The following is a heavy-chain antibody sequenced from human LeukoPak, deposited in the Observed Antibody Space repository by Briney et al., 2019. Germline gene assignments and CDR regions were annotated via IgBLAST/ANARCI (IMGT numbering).Heavy chain of an antibody. CDR3: QSRYLEWMLEY. CDR2: IYSSGSA. J-gene: IGHJ4*02. Sequence: SETLSLTCTVSGGSINSNNYYWGWIRQPPGKGLEWIGSIYSSGSAYYNPSLKSRVTISVDTSKNQFSLRLSSVTAADTAVYYCQSRYLEWMLEYWGQGTLVTVSS. D-gene: IGHD3-3*01. CDR1: GGSINSNNYY. V-gene: IGHV4-39*01.